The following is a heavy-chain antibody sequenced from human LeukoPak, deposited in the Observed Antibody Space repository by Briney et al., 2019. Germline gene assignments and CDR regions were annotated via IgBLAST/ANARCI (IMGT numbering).Heavy chain of an antibody. CDR1: GGTFISGGYY. Sequence: SQTLSLTCTVSGGTFISGGYYWSWIRQRPGQGLDWIGHIAESGTTYYTPSLKRRVTISVEPSKNQFSLMLGSVTAADTAVYFCARVDYYASGTYLNWFDPWGQGTHVTVSS. J-gene: IGHJ5*02. CDR2: IAESGTT. V-gene: IGHV4-31*03. CDR3: ARVDYYASGTYLNWFDP. D-gene: IGHD3-10*01.